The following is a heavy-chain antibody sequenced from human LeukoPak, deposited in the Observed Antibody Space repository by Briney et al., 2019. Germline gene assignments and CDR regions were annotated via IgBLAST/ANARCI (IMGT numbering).Heavy chain of an antibody. CDR3: ATSESQTKFDY. CDR1: GYSFTSYW. D-gene: IGHD1/OR15-1a*01. V-gene: IGHV5-51*01. CDR2: IFPGDSDT. Sequence: GESLKISCKGSGYSFTSYWIGWVRQMPGKGLGWMGMIFPGDSDTIYSPSFQGQVTISADKSINTAYLPWSRLKASDTAMYFCATSESQTKFDYWGQGTQVIVSS. J-gene: IGHJ4*02.